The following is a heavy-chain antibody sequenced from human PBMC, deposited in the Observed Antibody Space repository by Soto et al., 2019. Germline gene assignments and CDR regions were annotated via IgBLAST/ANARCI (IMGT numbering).Heavy chain of an antibody. J-gene: IGHJ3*02. CDR3: ARIMVRGATDAFDI. D-gene: IGHD3-10*01. V-gene: IGHV3-53*01. Sequence: QPGGSLRLSCAASGFTVSSSYMSWVRQAPGKGLEWVSVIYSGGSTYYADSVKGRFTISRDNSKNTLYLQMNSLRAEDTAVYYCARIMVRGATDAFDIWGQGTMVTGSS. CDR2: IYSGGST. CDR1: GFTVSSSY.